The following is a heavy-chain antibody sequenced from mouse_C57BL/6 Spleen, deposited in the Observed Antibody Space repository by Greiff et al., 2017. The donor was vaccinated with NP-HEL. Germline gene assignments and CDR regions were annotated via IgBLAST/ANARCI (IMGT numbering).Heavy chain of an antibody. CDR2: IDPSDSYT. J-gene: IGHJ2*01. D-gene: IGHD2-4*01. Sequence: VQLQQPGAELVKPGASVKLSCKASGYTFTSYWMQWVKQRPGQGLEWIGEIDPSDSYTNYNQKFKGKATLTVDTSSSTAYVQLSSLTSEDSAVYYCARRGNYDYEGYFDYWGQGTTLTVSS. CDR1: GYTFTSYW. CDR3: ARRGNYDYEGYFDY. V-gene: IGHV1-50*01.